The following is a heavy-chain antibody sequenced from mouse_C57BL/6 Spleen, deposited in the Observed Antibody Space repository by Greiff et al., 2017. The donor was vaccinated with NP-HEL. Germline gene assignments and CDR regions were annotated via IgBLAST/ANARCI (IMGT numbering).Heavy chain of an antibody. CDR2: IDPSDSYT. D-gene: IGHD1-1*01. J-gene: IGHJ3*01. V-gene: IGHV1-69*01. Sequence: QVQLQQPGAELVMPGASVKLSCKASGYTFTSYWMHWVKQRPGQGLEWIGAIDPSDSYTNYNQKFKGKSTLTVDKSSSTAYMQLSSLTSEDSAVYYCARPGYGSSPAWFAYWGQGTLVTVSA. CDR3: ARPGYGSSPAWFAY. CDR1: GYTFTSYW.